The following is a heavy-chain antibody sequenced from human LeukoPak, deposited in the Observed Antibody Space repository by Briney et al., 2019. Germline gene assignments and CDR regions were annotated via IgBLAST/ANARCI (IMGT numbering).Heavy chain of an antibody. CDR3: ARVVGMYYFDY. V-gene: IGHV3-30*02. CDR1: GITFSTYG. CDR2: IRYDGNNK. J-gene: IGHJ4*02. Sequence: PGGSLRLSCAASGITFSTYGNHWVRQAPGKGLEWVAFIRYDGNNKDYADSVKGRSTISRDNSKNTLYLQMNSLRAEDTAVYYCARVVGMYYFDYWGQGTLVTVSS. D-gene: IGHD3-10*01.